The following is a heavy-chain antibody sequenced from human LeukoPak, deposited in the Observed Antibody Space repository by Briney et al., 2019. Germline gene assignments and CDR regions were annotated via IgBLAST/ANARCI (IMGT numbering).Heavy chain of an antibody. V-gene: IGHV1-69*13. CDR2: IIPIFGTA. CDR3: AREIVGATTTVGKGAFDI. J-gene: IGHJ3*02. CDR1: GYTLTELS. Sequence: ASVKVSCKVSGYTLTELSMHWVRQAPGQGLEWMGGIIPIFGTANYAQKFQGRVTITADESTSTAYMELSSLRSEDTAVYYCAREIVGATTTVGKGAFDIWGQGTMVTVSS. D-gene: IGHD1-26*01.